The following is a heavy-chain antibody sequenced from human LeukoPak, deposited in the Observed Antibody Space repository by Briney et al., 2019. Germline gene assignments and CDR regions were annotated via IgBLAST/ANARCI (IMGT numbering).Heavy chain of an antibody. J-gene: IGHJ4*02. CDR3: GRGGRWELTDY. CDR1: GFTVSSRY. V-gene: IGHV3-53*01. CDR2: LYSGGMI. D-gene: IGHD3-10*01. Sequence: GGSLRLSCAASGFTVSSRYMSWVRQAPGKGLEWVSILYSGGMIDYADSVKGRFTISRDNSKNTLYLEMTNLRVEDTAVYYCGRGGRWELTDYWGQGTLVAVSS.